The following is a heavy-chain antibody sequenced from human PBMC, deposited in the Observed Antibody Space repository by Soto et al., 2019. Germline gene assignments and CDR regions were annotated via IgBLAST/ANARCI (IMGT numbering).Heavy chain of an antibody. V-gene: IGHV1-46*01. J-gene: IGHJ4*02. Sequence: ASVKVSCKASGGTFSSYAISWVRQAPGQGLEWMGIINPSGGSTSYAQKFQGRVTMTRDTSTSTVYMELSSLRSEDTAVYYCARVGWLHGYFASWAQGTLVPVSS. CDR2: INPSGGST. CDR3: ARVGWLHGYFAS. D-gene: IGHD5-12*01. CDR1: GGTFSSYA.